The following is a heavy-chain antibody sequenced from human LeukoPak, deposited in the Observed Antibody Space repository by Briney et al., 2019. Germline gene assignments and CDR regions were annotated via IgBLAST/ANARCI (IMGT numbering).Heavy chain of an antibody. CDR3: VMVGVEIY. Sequence: ASVTVSCKASGYTFTAYPIHWVREAPGQGLEWMGRINPSSGGTNSARQLQGRVTMARDTSITTAYMELTSLTSDDTAIYYCVMVGVEIYWGQGTLVTVSS. D-gene: IGHD1-26*01. CDR1: GYTFTAYP. CDR2: INPSSGGT. J-gene: IGHJ4*02. V-gene: IGHV1-2*06.